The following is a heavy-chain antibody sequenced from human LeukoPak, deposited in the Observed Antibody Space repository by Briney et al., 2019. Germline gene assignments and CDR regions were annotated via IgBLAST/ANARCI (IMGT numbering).Heavy chain of an antibody. CDR1: GGTFSSYA. CDR3: ARGNRYYDFWSGYSWSYYYDSSTIDY. D-gene: IGHD3-3*01. V-gene: IGHV1-69*04. CDR2: VIPILGIA. Sequence: SVKVSCKASGGTFSSYAISWVRQAPGQGLEWMGRVIPILGIANYAQKFQGRVTMTRNTSISTAYMELSSLRSEDTAVYYCARGNRYYDFWSGYSWSYYYDSSTIDYWGQGTLVTVSS. J-gene: IGHJ4*02.